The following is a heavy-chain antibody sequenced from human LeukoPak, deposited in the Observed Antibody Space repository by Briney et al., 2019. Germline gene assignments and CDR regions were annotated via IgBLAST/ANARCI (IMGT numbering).Heavy chain of an antibody. CDR3: ARGEWDLLFDY. Sequence: SETLSLTCTVSGGXISGYYCSWIRQPPGKGLEWIGDIFYSGSTNYDPSLKSRVTISVDTSKNQFSLKLSSVTAADTAVYYCARGEWDLLFDYWGQGTLVTVSS. V-gene: IGHV4-59*01. CDR1: GGXISGYY. D-gene: IGHD1-26*01. CDR2: IFYSGST. J-gene: IGHJ4*02.